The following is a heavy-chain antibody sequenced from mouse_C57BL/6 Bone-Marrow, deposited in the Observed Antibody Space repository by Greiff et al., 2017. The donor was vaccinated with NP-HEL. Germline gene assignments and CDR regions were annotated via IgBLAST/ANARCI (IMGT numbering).Heavy chain of an antibody. CDR3: ARGGPRFAY. V-gene: IGHV1-55*01. CDR1: GYTFTSYW. D-gene: IGHD1-1*02. Sequence: VKLMESGAELVKPGASVKMSCKASGYTFTSYWITWVKQRPGQGLEWIGDIYPGSGSTNYNEKFKSKATLTVDTSSSTAYMQLSSLTSEDSAVYYCARGGPRFAYWGQGTLVTVSA. J-gene: IGHJ3*01. CDR2: IYPGSGST.